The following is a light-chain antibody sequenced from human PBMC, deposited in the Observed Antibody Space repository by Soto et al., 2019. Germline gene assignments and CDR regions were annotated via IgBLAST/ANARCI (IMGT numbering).Light chain of an antibody. J-gene: IGKJ4*01. CDR1: QSISTY. CDR3: QHSFSTIF. CDR2: AAS. Sequence: DIQMTQSPSSLSASVGDRVTITCRASQSISTYLNWYQQKPGKAPKLLIYAASSVESGVPSRFTGSGSGTDFTLTISSLQAEDFATYYCQHSFSTIFFGGGTKVYIK. V-gene: IGKV1-39*01.